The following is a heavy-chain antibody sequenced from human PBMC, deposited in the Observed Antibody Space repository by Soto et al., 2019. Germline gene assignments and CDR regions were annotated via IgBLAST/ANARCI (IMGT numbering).Heavy chain of an antibody. CDR3: ARDLWGYCGTDCYPLDV. D-gene: IGHD2-21*02. V-gene: IGHV4-59*01. CDR1: GGSISGYY. CDR2: MYNTGST. Sequence: PSETLSLTCTVSGGSISGYYWSWIRQPPGKGLEWIGYMYNTGSTVYNPSFKSRITMSVDTSKSQFYLRLNSVTAADTSVYYCARDLWGYCGTDCYPLDVWGQGTTVTVS. J-gene: IGHJ6*02.